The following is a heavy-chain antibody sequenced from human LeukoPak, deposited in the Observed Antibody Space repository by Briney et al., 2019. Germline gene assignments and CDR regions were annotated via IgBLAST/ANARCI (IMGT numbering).Heavy chain of an antibody. CDR3: ARGGSMVRGVILDY. V-gene: IGHV4-4*02. CDR1: GGSISSSNW. Sequence: PSETLSLTCAVSGGSISSSNWWSWVRQPPGKGLEWIGEIYHSGSTNYNPSLKSRVTISVDKSKNQFSLKLSSVTAADTAVYYCARGGSMVRGVILDYWGQGTLVTVSS. J-gene: IGHJ4*02. CDR2: IYHSGST. D-gene: IGHD3-10*01.